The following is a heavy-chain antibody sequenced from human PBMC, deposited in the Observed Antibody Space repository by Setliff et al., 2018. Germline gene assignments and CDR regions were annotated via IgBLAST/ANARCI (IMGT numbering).Heavy chain of an antibody. CDR2: MYYSGST. CDR1: GGSISSGSYY. V-gene: IGHV4-39*07. Sequence: SETLSLTCTVSGGSISSGSYYWGWIRQSPGKGLEWIGSMYYSGSTYYNPSLKGRVTISVDMSKNQFSMKLTSVTAADTAVYYCARVDFTMIQGVLGLWGQGTLVTVSS. CDR3: ARVDFTMIQGVLGL. D-gene: IGHD3-10*01. J-gene: IGHJ1*01.